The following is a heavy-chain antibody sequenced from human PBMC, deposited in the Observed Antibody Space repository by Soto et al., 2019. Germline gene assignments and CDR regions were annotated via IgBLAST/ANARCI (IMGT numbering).Heavy chain of an antibody. CDR1: GFTFSSYG. D-gene: IGHD1-26*01. Sequence: GGSLRLSCAASGFTFSSYGMHWVRQAPGKGLEWVAVIWYDGSNKYYADSVKGRFTISRDNSKNTLYLQMNSLRAEDTAVYYCARDSLVGASTFDYWGQGTLVTVSS. V-gene: IGHV3-33*01. CDR3: ARDSLVGASTFDY. CDR2: IWYDGSNK. J-gene: IGHJ4*02.